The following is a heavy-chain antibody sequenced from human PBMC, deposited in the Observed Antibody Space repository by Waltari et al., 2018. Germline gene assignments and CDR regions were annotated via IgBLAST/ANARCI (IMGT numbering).Heavy chain of an antibody. CDR3: ARGPRYCSSTSCYKQYYYYYYMDV. Sequence: QVQLQQWGAGLLKPSETLSLTCAVYGGSFSGYYWSWIRKPPGKGLEWIGEINHSGSTNYNPSLKSRVTISVDTSKNQFSLKLSSVTAADTAVYYCARGPRYCSSTSCYKQYYYYYYMDVWGKGTTVTISS. J-gene: IGHJ6*03. CDR2: INHSGST. V-gene: IGHV4-34*01. CDR1: GGSFSGYY. D-gene: IGHD2-2*02.